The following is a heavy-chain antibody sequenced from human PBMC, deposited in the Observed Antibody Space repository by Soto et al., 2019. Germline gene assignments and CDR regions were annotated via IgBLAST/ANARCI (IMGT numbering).Heavy chain of an antibody. V-gene: IGHV4-34*01. J-gene: IGHJ5*02. CDR3: ARIIWWFDP. D-gene: IGHD3-10*01. CDR1: GGSFSGYY. Sequence: PSETLSLTCAVYGGSFSGYYWSWIRQPPGKGLEWIGEINHSGSTNYNPSLKSRVTISVDTSKNQFSLKLSSVTAADTAVYYCARIIWWFDPWGQGTLVTVSS. CDR2: INHSGST.